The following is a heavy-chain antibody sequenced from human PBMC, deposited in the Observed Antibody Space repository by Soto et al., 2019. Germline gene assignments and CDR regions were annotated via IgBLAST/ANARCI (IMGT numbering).Heavy chain of an antibody. V-gene: IGHV1-69*01. Sequence: QVQLVQSGAEVKKPGSSVKVSCKASGGTFSSYAISWVRQAPGQGLEWMGGIIPIFGTANYAQKFQGRVTITADESTSTDYMELSSLRSEDTAVYYCARGKGVYAVTPKNGMDVWGQGTTVTVSS. CDR2: IIPIFGTA. CDR3: ARGKGVYAVTPKNGMDV. CDR1: GGTFSSYA. J-gene: IGHJ6*02. D-gene: IGHD4-17*01.